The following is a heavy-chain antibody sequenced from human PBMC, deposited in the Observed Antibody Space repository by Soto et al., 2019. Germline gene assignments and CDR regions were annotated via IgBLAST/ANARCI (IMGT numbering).Heavy chain of an antibody. Sequence: GGSLRLSCAASGFTFSSYAMSWVRQAPGKGLEWVSAISGSGGSTYYADSVKGRFTISRDNSKNTLYLQMNSLRAEGTAVYYCAKTGKAIFGVVTGHFMDVWGQGTTVTVSS. CDR1: GFTFSSYA. CDR2: ISGSGGST. CDR3: AKTGKAIFGVVTGHFMDV. V-gene: IGHV3-23*01. J-gene: IGHJ6*02. D-gene: IGHD3-3*01.